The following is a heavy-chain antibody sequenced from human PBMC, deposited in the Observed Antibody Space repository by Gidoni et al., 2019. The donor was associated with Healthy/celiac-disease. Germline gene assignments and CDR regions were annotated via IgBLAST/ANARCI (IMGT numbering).Heavy chain of an antibody. J-gene: IGHJ4*02. Sequence: QVQLVQSGAEVKKPGASVKVSCKASGYTFTGYYMHWVRQAPGQGLEWMGWINPNSGGTNYAQKFQGRVTMTRDTSISTAYMELSRLRSDDTAVYYCARVPSSGPWGATFDYWGQGTLVTVSS. V-gene: IGHV1-2*02. CDR2: INPNSGGT. CDR1: GYTFTGYY. CDR3: ARVPSSGPWGATFDY. D-gene: IGHD3-22*01.